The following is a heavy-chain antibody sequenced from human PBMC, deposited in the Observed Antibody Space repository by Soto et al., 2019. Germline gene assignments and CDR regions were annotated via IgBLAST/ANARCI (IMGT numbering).Heavy chain of an antibody. J-gene: IGHJ6*02. CDR1: GYTFTGCY. D-gene: IGHD2-15*01. CDR2: INPNSGGT. V-gene: IGHV1-2*04. Sequence: ASVRVSCKASGYTFTGCYMHWVRQAPGQGLEWMGWINPNSGGTNYAQKFQGWVTMTRDTSISTAYMELSRLRSGDTAVYYCARGHYCSGGSCYGYYYYGMDVWGQGTTVTVSS. CDR3: ARGHYCSGGSCYGYYYYGMDV.